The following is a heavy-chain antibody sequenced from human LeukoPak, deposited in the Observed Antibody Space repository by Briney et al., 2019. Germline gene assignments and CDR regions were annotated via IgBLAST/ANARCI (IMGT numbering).Heavy chain of an antibody. CDR3: AKVVDSSGYYHGWYFDL. CDR1: GFTFSTYG. D-gene: IGHD3-22*01. J-gene: IGHJ2*01. V-gene: IGHV3-30*02. CDR2: IGYDGSNT. Sequence: PGGSLRLSCAASGFTFSTYGMHWVRQAPGKGLEWVSFIGYDGSNTYYADSVKDRFSISRDNSKNTLYLQMNSLRAEDTAVYYCAKVVDSSGYYHGWYFDLWGRGTLVTVSS.